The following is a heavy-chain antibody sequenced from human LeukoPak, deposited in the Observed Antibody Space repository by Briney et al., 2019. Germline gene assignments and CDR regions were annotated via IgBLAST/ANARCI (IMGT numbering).Heavy chain of an antibody. J-gene: IGHJ4*02. CDR3: ARQGRCSSTSCFRRGFDY. D-gene: IGHD2-2*01. CDR2: INHSGST. Sequence: SETLSLTCAVYGGSFSGYYWSWIRQPPGKGLEWIGEINHSGSTNYNPSLKSRVTISVDTSKNQFSLKLSSVTAADTAVYYCARQGRCSSTSCFRRGFDYWGQGTLVTVSS. CDR1: GGSFSGYY. V-gene: IGHV4-34*01.